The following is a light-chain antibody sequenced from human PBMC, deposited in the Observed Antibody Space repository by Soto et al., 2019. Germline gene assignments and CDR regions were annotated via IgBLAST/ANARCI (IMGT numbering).Light chain of an antibody. CDR1: QGIKNS. J-gene: IGKJ5*01. CDR3: QQYNSFPFT. CDR2: AAS. Sequence: DIQMTQSPSSLSASVGDTVTITCRASQGIKNSLAWFQQIPGKAPKSLIYAASGLLSGVPSKFSGSGYGTDFTLTISSLQPEDFATYYCQQYNSFPFTFGLGTRLEIK. V-gene: IGKV1-16*02.